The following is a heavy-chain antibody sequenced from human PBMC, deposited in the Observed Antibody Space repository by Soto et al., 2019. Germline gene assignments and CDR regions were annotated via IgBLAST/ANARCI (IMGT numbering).Heavy chain of an antibody. Sequence: QVQLVQSGAEVKKPGSSLKVSCKVFGETLNSNPIGWVRQAPGQGREWVGGIVPLSDRTNYAQELQGRVTVTAGGSTSTVYMELSNLKSDDTAVYYCARKSGRDCHSGGGCFSLDVWGQGSLITVSS. CDR2: IVPLSDRT. J-gene: IGHJ4*02. CDR3: ARKSGRDCHSGGGCFSLDV. V-gene: IGHV1-69*01. CDR1: GETLNSNP. D-gene: IGHD2-15*01.